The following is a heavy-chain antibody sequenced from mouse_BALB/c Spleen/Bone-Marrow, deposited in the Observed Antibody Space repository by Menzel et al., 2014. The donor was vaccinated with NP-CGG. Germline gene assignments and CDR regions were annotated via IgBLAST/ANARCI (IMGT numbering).Heavy chain of an antibody. J-gene: IGHJ4*01. D-gene: IGHD2-1*01. CDR1: GFTFSNYG. Sequence: EVQLVESGGDLVKPGGSLKLSCAASGFTFSNYGMSWVRQTPDKRLEWVATISGGGSYTYYPDSVKGRFTISRDNAKNNLYLQMSSLRSEDTALYYCARQNGNYGYYYAMDYWGQGTSVTVSS. V-gene: IGHV5-6*01. CDR3: ARQNGNYGYYYAMDY. CDR2: ISGGGSYT.